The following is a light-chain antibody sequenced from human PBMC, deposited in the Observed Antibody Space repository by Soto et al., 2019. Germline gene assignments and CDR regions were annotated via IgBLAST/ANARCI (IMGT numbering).Light chain of an antibody. Sequence: EIVMTQSPATLSVSPGERATLSCRASQSLGSKLAWFQQKPGQAPRLLIYDASTRVTGIPVRFSGSGSGTEFTLTISSLQSEDFAVYYCQQYYDWLWTFGQGTKVDIK. V-gene: IGKV3-15*01. CDR3: QQYYDWLWT. CDR2: DAS. J-gene: IGKJ1*01. CDR1: QSLGSK.